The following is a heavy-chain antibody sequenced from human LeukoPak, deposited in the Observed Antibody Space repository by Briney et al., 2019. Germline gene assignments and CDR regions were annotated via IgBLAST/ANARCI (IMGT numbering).Heavy chain of an antibody. Sequence: GASVNVSCKASGYTFIHYYMHWVRQAPGQRLEGMGWINLKGGVTHLAQEFPGRVTMTRDTSISTAYMELSRLRSDDTAMYYCANIQKWLPYWGQGTLVTVSS. J-gene: IGHJ4*02. CDR3: ANIQKWLPY. V-gene: IGHV1-2*02. CDR1: GYTFIHYY. CDR2: INLKGGVT. D-gene: IGHD5-18*01.